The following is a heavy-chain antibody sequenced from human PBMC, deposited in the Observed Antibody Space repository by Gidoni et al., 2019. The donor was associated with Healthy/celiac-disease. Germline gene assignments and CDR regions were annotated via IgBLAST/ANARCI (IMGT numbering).Heavy chain of an antibody. Sequence: VQLVESGGGLVQPGGSLTLPCAASGFTFSCSWMSWVRQAPGTGLEWVANIKQDGSEKYYVDSVKGRFTISRDNAKNSLYMQMNSLGAEDRTVYYCARQDNYDFWSGHTARWFDPWGQGTLVTVSS. D-gene: IGHD3-3*01. V-gene: IGHV3-7*03. CDR3: ARQDNYDFWSGHTARWFDP. CDR1: GFTFSCSW. J-gene: IGHJ5*02. CDR2: IKQDGSEK.